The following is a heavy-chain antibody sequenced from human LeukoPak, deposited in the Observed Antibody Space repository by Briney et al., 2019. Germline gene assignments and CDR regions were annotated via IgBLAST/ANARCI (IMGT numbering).Heavy chain of an antibody. CDR2: IIPIFGTA. J-gene: IGHJ6*04. Sequence: GASVKLSCKGSGATFSIYTISWVRQGPGQGLEWVGGIIPIFGTANYAQKFQGRVTITADEYTSTAYMELSSLRTEDTAVDYCARDLQDAGMDVWGKGTTVTVSS. CDR3: ARDLQDAGMDV. D-gene: IGHD4-11*01. V-gene: IGHV1-69*01. CDR1: GATFSIYT.